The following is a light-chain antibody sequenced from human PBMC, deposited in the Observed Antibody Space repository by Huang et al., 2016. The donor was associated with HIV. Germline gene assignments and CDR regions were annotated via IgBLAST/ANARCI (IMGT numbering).Light chain of an antibody. J-gene: IGKJ1*01. Sequence: DIQMTQSPSSLSASVGDRVTITCRASQNIKSYLNWYQQKPGKAPKVLIYAGSILKSGVPSRFSGTESGTHFTLTINSLRPEDFATYYCQQTYDTPWTFGHGTKVEIK. CDR3: QQTYDTPWT. V-gene: IGKV1-39*01. CDR1: QNIKSY. CDR2: AGS.